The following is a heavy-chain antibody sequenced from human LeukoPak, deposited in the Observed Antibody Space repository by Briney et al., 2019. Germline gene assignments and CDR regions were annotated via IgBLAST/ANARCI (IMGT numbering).Heavy chain of an antibody. J-gene: IGHJ4*02. Sequence: PGGSLRLSCAASGFTFGVYYMTWSRQAPGRGLEPLSFISPTGYIIKYVDSVKGRFTISPDNAKSSMYLEMNSLRAEDTAVYYCAREHWAAPDHWGQGTLVTVSP. CDR2: ISPTGYII. CDR3: AREHWAAPDH. CDR1: GFTFGVYY. V-gene: IGHV3-11*01. D-gene: IGHD3-16*01.